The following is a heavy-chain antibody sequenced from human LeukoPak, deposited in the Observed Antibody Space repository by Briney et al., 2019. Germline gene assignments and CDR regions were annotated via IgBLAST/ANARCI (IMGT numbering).Heavy chain of an antibody. CDR2: IYYSGRT. Sequence: PSETLSLTCTVSGGSISSGGYYWSWIRQPPGKGLEWIGYIYYSGRTNYNPSLKSRVTISVDTSKNQFSLKLSSVTAADTAVYYCARRPSYNVNWFDPWGQGTLVTVSS. J-gene: IGHJ5*02. CDR3: ARRPSYNVNWFDP. D-gene: IGHD5-24*01. V-gene: IGHV4-61*08. CDR1: GGSISSGGYY.